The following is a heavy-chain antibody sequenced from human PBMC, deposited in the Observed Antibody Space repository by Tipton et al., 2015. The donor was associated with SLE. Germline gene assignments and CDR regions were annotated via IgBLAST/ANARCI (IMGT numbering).Heavy chain of an antibody. CDR1: GFTFSSYA. J-gene: IGHJ3*02. CDR3: ARDHSSGPWDI. V-gene: IGHV3-23*01. Sequence: SLRLSCAASGFTFSSYAMHWVRQAPGKGLEWVSAISGSGGSTYYADSVKGRFTISRDNAKNSLYLQMNSLRAEDTAVYYCARDHSSGPWDIWGQGTMVTVSS. D-gene: IGHD6-19*01. CDR2: ISGSGGST.